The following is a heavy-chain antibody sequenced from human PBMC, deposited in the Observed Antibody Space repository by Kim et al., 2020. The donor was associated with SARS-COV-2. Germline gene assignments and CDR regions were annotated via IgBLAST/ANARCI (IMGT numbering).Heavy chain of an antibody. V-gene: IGHV3-74*01. D-gene: IGHD1-26*01. CDR3: ARDQSRAGPTTVDY. J-gene: IGHJ4*02. Sequence: AASVKCRFAIARDKARNTLYLQLNSLRAEDTAVYYCARDQSRAGPTTVDYWGQGTLVTVSS.